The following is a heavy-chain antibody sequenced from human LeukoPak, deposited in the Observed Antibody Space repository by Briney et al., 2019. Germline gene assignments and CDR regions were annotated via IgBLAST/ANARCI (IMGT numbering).Heavy chain of an antibody. D-gene: IGHD4-17*01. Sequence: SETLSLTCTVSGGSISSGSYYWSWIRQPAGKGLEWIGRIYTSGSTNYNPSLKSRVTISVDTSKNQFSLKLSSVTAADTAVYYCARVTTRLGVFDYWGQGTLVTVSS. CDR1: GGSISSGSYY. V-gene: IGHV4-61*02. J-gene: IGHJ4*02. CDR2: IYTSGST. CDR3: ARVTTRLGVFDY.